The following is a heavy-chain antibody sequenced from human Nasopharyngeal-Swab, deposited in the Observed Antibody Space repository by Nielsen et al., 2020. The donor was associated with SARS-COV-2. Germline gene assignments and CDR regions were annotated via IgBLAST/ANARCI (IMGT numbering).Heavy chain of an antibody. CDR2: IYYSGST. J-gene: IGHJ6*02. D-gene: IGHD2-15*01. Sequence: SETLSLTCTVSGGSVSSGSYYWSWIRRPPGKGLEWIGYIYYSGSTNYNPSLKSRVTISVDTSKNQFSLKLSSVTAADTAVYYCARGQLLLYYYYGMDVWGQGTTVTVSS. CDR3: ARGQLLLYYYYGMDV. V-gene: IGHV4-61*01. CDR1: GGSVSSGSYY.